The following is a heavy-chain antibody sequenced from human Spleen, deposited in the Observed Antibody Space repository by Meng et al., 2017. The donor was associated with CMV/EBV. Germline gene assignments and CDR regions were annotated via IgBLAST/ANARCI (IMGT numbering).Heavy chain of an antibody. J-gene: IGHJ4*02. V-gene: IGHV1-18*01. CDR2: VSAYNGDT. Sequence: ASVKVSCKASGYTFNSYAISWVRQAPGEGLEWMGYVSAYNGDTNYVQKLQGRVSMTTDTSTRTAYMELRRLRSDDSAVYYCVRGRGNGDSWGQGTLVTVSS. D-gene: IGHD1-1*01. CDR1: GYTFNSYA. CDR3: VRGRGNGDS.